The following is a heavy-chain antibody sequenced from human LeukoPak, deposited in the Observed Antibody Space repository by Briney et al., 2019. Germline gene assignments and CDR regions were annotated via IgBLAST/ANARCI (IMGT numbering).Heavy chain of an antibody. CDR3: ARDGDLDTAMDKFDY. V-gene: IGHV1-46*01. Sequence: GASVKVSCKASGYTFTSYYMHWVRQAPGQGLEWMGIINPNGGSTTYAQKFQGRVTVTRDTSTSTVYMELSSLRSEDTALYYCARDGDLDTAMDKFDYWGQGTLVTVSS. CDR2: INPNGGST. J-gene: IGHJ4*02. D-gene: IGHD5-18*01. CDR1: GYTFTSYY.